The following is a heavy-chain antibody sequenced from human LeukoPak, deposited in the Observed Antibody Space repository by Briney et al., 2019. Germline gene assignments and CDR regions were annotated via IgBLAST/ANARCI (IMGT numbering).Heavy chain of an antibody. CDR3: ARVPRIRVTTYAFDI. J-gene: IGHJ3*02. Sequence: ASVKVSCKASGYTFTGYYMHWVRQAPGQGLEWMGIINPSGGSTSYAQKFQGRVTMTRDTSISTAYMELSRLRSDDTAVYYCARVPRIRVTTYAFDIWGQGTMVTVSS. V-gene: IGHV1-46*01. D-gene: IGHD4-17*01. CDR1: GYTFTGYY. CDR2: INPSGGST.